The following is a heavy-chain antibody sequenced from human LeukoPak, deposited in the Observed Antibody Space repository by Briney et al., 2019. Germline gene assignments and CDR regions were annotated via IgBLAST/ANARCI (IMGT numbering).Heavy chain of an antibody. D-gene: IGHD3-22*01. V-gene: IGHV3-7*03. J-gene: IGHJ4*02. Sequence: GGSLRLSCAASGFTFSSYWMSWVRQAPGKGLEWVANIKQDGSEKYYVDSVKGRFTISRDNAKNSLYLQMNSLRAEDTAVCYCARDPYYYDSSGYSPGFDYWGQGTLVTVSS. CDR3: ARDPYYYDSSGYSPGFDY. CDR1: GFTFSSYW. CDR2: IKQDGSEK.